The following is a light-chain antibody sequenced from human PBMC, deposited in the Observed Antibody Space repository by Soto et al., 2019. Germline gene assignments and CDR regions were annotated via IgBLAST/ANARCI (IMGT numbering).Light chain of an antibody. CDR2: EVS. J-gene: IGLJ2*01. V-gene: IGLV2-14*01. Sequence: QSALTQPASVSGSPGQSITISCTGTSSDVGGYNYVSWYQQHPGKAPKLMIYEVSNRPSGVSNRFSGSKSGNTASLTISGLQAEDEGDYYRSSYTSSSTFVVFGGGTKLTVL. CDR1: SSDVGGYNY. CDR3: SSYTSSSTFVV.